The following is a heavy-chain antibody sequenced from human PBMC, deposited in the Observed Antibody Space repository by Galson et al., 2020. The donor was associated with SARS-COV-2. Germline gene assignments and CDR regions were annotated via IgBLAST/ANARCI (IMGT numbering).Heavy chain of an antibody. V-gene: IGHV2-5*02. CDR1: GFSLSTSGVG. CDR3: AHRSITMLRVSFDP. D-gene: IGHD3-10*01. CDR2: IYWDDDK. Sequence: SGPTLVKPTQTLTLTCTFSGFSLSTSGVGVGWIRQPPGKALEWLALIYWDDDKRYSPSLKSRLTITKDTSKNQVVLTMTNMDPVYTATYYCAHRSITMLRVSFDPWGQGTLVTVSS. J-gene: IGHJ5*02.